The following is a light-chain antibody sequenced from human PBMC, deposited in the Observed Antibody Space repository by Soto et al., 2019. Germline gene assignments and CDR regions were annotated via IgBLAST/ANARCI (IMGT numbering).Light chain of an antibody. Sequence: ALTQPASVSGSPGQSITLSCTGTSSDIGGYKYVSWYQQHPGKAPKLMIYDVSNRPSGVSNRFSGSKSGNTATLTISGLQGEYTAKYSCSSYTGGRTYVFGTGTNATV. CDR2: DVS. CDR1: SSDIGGYKY. J-gene: IGLJ1*01. CDR3: SSYTGGRTYV. V-gene: IGLV2-14*01.